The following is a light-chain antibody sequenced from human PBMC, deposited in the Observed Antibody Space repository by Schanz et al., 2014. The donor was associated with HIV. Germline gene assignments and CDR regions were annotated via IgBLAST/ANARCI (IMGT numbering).Light chain of an antibody. V-gene: IGLV2-14*03. CDR2: DVS. J-gene: IGLJ1*01. CDR3: CSYAGRYTFYV. Sequence: QSALTQPASVSGSPGQSVTISCTGTYTDIGAYNYVSWYQQHPGKAPKLMIYDVSDRPSGVSDRFSGSKSGNTASLTISGLQAEDEADYYCCSYAGRYTFYVFGTGTKLTVL. CDR1: YTDIGAYNY.